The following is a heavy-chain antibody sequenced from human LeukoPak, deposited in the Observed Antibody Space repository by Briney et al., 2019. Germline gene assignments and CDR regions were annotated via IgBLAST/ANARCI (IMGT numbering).Heavy chain of an antibody. J-gene: IGHJ4*02. V-gene: IGHV3-23*01. D-gene: IGHD2-2*01. CDR3: AKDGCSSTSCYSIDY. CDR1: GFTFSSYA. CDR2: ISGSGGST. Sequence: GGSLRLSCAASGFTFSSYAMSWVRQAPGKGLERVSAISGSGGSTYYADSVKGRFTISRDNSKNTLYLQMNSLRAEDTAVYYCAKDGCSSTSCYSIDYWGQGTLVTVSS.